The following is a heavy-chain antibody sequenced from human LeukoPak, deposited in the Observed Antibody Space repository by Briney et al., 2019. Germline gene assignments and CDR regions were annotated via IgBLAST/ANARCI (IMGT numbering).Heavy chain of an antibody. CDR1: GGTFSGYY. D-gene: IGHD3-10*01. J-gene: IGHJ4*02. V-gene: IGHV4-34*08. CDR2: INHSGST. Sequence: SETLSLNCAVYGGTFSGYYWSWLRQPPGRGLEWIGEINHSGSTNYNPSLKCRVTISVDTSKNQFSLKLSSVTAADTAVYYCATPSGPYGLGFDYWGQGTLVTVSS. CDR3: ATPSGPYGLGFDY.